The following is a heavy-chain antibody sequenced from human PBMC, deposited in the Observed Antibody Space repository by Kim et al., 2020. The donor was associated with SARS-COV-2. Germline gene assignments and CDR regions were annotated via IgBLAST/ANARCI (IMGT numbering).Heavy chain of an antibody. V-gene: IGHV3-21*01. CDR3: ARVLHGVPAHYAFDI. Sequence: GGSLRLSCAASGFTFSSYSMNWVRQAPGKGLEWVSSISSSSSYIYYADSVKGRFTISRDNAKNSLYLQMNSLRAEDTAVYYCARVLHGVPAHYAFDIWGQGTMVTVSS. D-gene: IGHD2-2*01. J-gene: IGHJ3*02. CDR2: ISSSSSYI. CDR1: GFTFSSYS.